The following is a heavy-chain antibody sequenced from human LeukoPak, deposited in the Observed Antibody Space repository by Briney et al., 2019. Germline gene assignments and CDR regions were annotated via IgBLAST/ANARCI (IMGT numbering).Heavy chain of an antibody. CDR1: GGSISSDNW. J-gene: IGHJ4*02. CDR3: ASRKYYDSTGYFDF. D-gene: IGHD3-22*01. Sequence: ASGTLSLTCAVSGGSISSDNWWSWVRQPPGKGLEWIGEVYHRGVTNFNPSLKSGVTISVDKSKNHFSLKLSSVTAADAAVYYCASRKYYDSTGYFDFWGQGTLVTVSS. V-gene: IGHV4-4*02. CDR2: VYHRGVT.